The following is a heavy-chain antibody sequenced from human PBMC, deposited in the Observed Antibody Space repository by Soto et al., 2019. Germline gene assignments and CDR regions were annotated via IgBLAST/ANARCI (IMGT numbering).Heavy chain of an antibody. Sequence: GESLKISCKGFGYSFTSYWIGWVRQMPGKGLEWMGIIYPGDSDTRYSPSFQGQVTISADKSISTAYLQWSSLKASDTAMYYCATSYYGSGSYPLYYYYYGMDVWRQGPTGTISS. CDR2: IYPGDSDT. CDR1: GYSFTSYW. J-gene: IGHJ6*02. V-gene: IGHV5-51*01. CDR3: ATSYYGSGSYPLYYYYYGMDV. D-gene: IGHD3-10*01.